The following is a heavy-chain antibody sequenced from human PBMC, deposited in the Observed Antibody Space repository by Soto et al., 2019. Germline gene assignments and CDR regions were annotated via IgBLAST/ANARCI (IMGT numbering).Heavy chain of an antibody. CDR1: GFTFSDSA. CDR2: ISGSGGSS. J-gene: IGHJ4*02. Sequence: VQLLESGGGLVQPGGSLRLSCTASGFTFSDSAMNWVRQAPGKGLEWVSSISGSGGSSYYADSVKGRFSISRDNSKNTLYLQMSSLRAEDTAVYYCAKIVLSYYFDYWGQGTLVTVSS. CDR3: AKIVLSYYFDY. V-gene: IGHV3-23*01. D-gene: IGHD2-21*01.